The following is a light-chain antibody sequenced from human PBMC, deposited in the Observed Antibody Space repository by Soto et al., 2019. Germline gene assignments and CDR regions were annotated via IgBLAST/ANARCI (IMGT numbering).Light chain of an antibody. CDR2: MND. J-gene: IGLJ7*01. Sequence: QSVLTQPPSASGNPGQRLTISCSGSTSNILRNYVYWYRQFPGTAPRLLISMNDQRPSGFPDRFSGSKSGTSASLAISGLRSEDEADYYCASWDDSLSGYVFGTGTQLTVL. V-gene: IGLV1-47*01. CDR3: ASWDDSLSGYV. CDR1: TSNILRNY.